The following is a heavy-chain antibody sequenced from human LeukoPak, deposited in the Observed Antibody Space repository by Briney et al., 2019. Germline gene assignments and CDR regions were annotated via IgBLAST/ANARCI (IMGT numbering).Heavy chain of an antibody. CDR3: ARTSGGSYYNGFDY. Sequence: SGPALVKPTQTLTLTCTFSGFSLNTGGMFVSWVRQPPGKALEWLAIIDWGDDKYYTTSLKPRLTVSKDTSKNQVVLTMTNMDPVDTATYFCARTSGGSYYNGFDYWGQGARVTVSS. V-gene: IGHV2-70*20. D-gene: IGHD3-10*01. J-gene: IGHJ4*02. CDR1: GFSLNTGGMF. CDR2: IDWGDDK.